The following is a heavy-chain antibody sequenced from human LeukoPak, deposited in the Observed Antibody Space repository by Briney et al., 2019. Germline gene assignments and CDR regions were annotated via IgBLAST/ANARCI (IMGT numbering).Heavy chain of an antibody. Sequence: SETLSLTCAVYGGSFSGYYWSWIRQPPGKGLEWIGEINHSGSTNYNPSLKSRVTISVDTSKNQFSLKLSSVTAADTAVYYCARGAYYYDSSGYYSNYYYYYMDVWGKGTTVTVPS. V-gene: IGHV4-34*01. CDR1: GGSFSGYY. CDR2: INHSGST. CDR3: ARGAYYYDSSGYYSNYYYYYMDV. J-gene: IGHJ6*03. D-gene: IGHD3-22*01.